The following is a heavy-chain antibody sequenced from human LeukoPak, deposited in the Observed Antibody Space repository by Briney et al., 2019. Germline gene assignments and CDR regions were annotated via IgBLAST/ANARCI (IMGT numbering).Heavy chain of an antibody. CDR1: GFTFSSYA. D-gene: IGHD6-19*01. V-gene: IGHV3-30*04. Sequence: GGSLRLSCAASGFTFSSYAMHWVRQAPGKGLEWVAVISYDGSNKYYADSVKGRLTISRDNSKNTLYLQMNSLRAEDTAVYYCAPSGIVPTGYSSGRHYYYGMDVWGKGTTVTVSS. CDR3: APSGIVPTGYSSGRHYYYGMDV. J-gene: IGHJ6*04. CDR2: ISYDGSNK.